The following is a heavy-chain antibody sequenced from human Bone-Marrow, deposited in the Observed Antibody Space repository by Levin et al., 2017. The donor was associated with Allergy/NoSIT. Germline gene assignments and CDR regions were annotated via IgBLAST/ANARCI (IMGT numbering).Heavy chain of an antibody. D-gene: IGHD6-19*01. CDR2: IYYSGST. V-gene: IGHV4-39*01. CDR3: ARRDLIAVAGLTSGYFDY. Sequence: SQTLSLTCTVSGGSISSSSYYWGWIRQPPGKGLEWIGSIYYSGSTYYNPSLKSRVTISVDTSKNQFSLKLSSVTAADTAVYYCARRDLIAVAGLTSGYFDYWGQGTLVTVSS. CDR1: GGSISSSSYY. J-gene: IGHJ4*02.